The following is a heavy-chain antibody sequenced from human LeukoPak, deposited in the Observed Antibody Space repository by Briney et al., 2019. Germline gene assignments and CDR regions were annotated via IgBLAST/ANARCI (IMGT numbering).Heavy chain of an antibody. D-gene: IGHD3-10*01. CDR1: GGSISSYY. CDR3: ARVGYYGSGSYYNSYYFDY. J-gene: IGHJ4*02. Sequence: SETLSLTCTVSGGSISSYYWSWIRQPAGKGLEWIGRIYTSGSTNYNPSLKSRVTMSVDTSKNQFSLKLSSVTAADTAAYYCARVGYYGSGSYYNSYYFDYWGQGTLVTVSS. CDR2: IYTSGST. V-gene: IGHV4-4*07.